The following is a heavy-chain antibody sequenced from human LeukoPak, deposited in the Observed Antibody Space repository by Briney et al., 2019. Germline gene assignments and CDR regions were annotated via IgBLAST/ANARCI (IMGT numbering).Heavy chain of an antibody. CDR2: IIPILGIA. J-gene: IGHJ4*02. CDR1: GGTFSSYA. CDR3: ARDRGGYVYFDY. D-gene: IGHD5-12*01. Sequence: GASVKVSCKASGGTFSSYAISWVRQAPGQGLEWMGRIIPILGIANYAQKFQGRVTITADKSTSTAYMELSSLRSEDTAVYYCARDRGGYVYFDYWGQGTLVTVSS. V-gene: IGHV1-69*04.